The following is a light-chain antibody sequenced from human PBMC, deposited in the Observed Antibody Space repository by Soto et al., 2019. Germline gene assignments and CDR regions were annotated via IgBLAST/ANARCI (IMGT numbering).Light chain of an antibody. CDR3: QQYGSSPPYMYT. CDR2: GAS. J-gene: IGKJ2*01. V-gene: IGKV3-20*01. CDR1: QSVSSSY. Sequence: EIVLTQSPGTLSLSPGERATLSCRASQSVSSSYLAWYQQKPGQAPRLLIYGASSRATGIPDRFSGSGSGTDFTLTISRLEPEDFAVYYCQQYGSSPPYMYTFGQVTKLEIK.